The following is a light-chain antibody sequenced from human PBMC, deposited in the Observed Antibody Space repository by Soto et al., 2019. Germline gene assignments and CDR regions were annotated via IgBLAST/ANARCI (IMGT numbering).Light chain of an antibody. CDR2: AAS. J-gene: IGKJ4*01. Sequence: DILLTQSPSFLSASVGDRITITCRASQGVRGNLAWYQQKPGKAPKLLISAASFLQSGVPSRFSGSGSGTEFTLTISCLQPEDCATYYCQQLNDYPLTFGGGTKVEIK. CDR3: QQLNDYPLT. CDR1: QGVRGN. V-gene: IGKV1-9*01.